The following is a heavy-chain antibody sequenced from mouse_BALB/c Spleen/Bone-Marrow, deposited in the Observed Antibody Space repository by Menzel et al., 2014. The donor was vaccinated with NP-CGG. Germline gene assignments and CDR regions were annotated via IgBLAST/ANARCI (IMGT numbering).Heavy chain of an antibody. J-gene: IGHJ4*01. D-gene: IGHD1-1*01. CDR2: IYPGNSDT. CDR1: GYTFTSYW. V-gene: IGHV1-5*01. CDR3: TRVITAVLATRAMDY. Sequence: EVKLQESGTVLARPGASVKMSCKASGYTFTSYWMHWVKQRPGQGLEWIGAIYPGNSDTSYNQKFKGKAKLTAVTSTSTAYMELSSLTNEDSAVYYCTRVITAVLATRAMDYWGQGSSVTVSS.